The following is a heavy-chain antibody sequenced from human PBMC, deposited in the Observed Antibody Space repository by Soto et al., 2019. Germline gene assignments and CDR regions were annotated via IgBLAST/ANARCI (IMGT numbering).Heavy chain of an antibody. V-gene: IGHV3-9*01. J-gene: IGHJ4*02. CDR3: AKERGKRVAATKGLDY. D-gene: IGHD1-26*01. CDR2: ISWNSGSI. CDR1: GFTFDDYA. Sequence: EVQLVESGGGLVQPGRSLRLSCAASGFTFDDYAMHWVRQAPGKGLEWVSGISWNSGSIGYADSVKGRFTISRDNAKNSLYLQMNSLGAEDTALYYCAKERGKRVAATKGLDYWGQGALVTVSS.